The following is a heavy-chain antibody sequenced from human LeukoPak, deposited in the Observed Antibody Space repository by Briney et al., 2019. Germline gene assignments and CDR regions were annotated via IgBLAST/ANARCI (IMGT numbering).Heavy chain of an antibody. J-gene: IGHJ4*02. D-gene: IGHD1-26*01. V-gene: IGHV4-39*07. CDR2: ICYTENT. Sequence: SETLSLTCTVSGDSISSSNYYWGWIRQPPGKGLEWIGSICYTENTSYKPSLKSRATISVDTSKNQFSLKVSSVTAADTAVYFCVRAGARGRKDPMDYWGQGTLVTVSS. CDR1: GDSISSSNYY. CDR3: VRAGARGRKDPMDY.